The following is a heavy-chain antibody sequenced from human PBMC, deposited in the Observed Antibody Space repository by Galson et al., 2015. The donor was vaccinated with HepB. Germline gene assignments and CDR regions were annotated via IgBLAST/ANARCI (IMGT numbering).Heavy chain of an antibody. J-gene: IGHJ6*02. V-gene: IGHV1-18*04. CDR3: ARDCSSATCLYGMDV. CDR2: ISANSGYT. D-gene: IGHD2-2*01. CDR1: GYTFNTYA. Sequence: SVKVSCKGSGYTFNTYAYSWVRQAPEQGLEWMGWISANSGYTNYAQKLTGRVTMNTDTSTSTAFMELRSLRSDDTAVYYCARDCSSATCLYGMDVWGQGTTVTVSS.